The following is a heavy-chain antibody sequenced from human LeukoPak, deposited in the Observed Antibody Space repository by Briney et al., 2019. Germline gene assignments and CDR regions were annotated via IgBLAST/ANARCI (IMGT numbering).Heavy chain of an antibody. J-gene: IGHJ4*02. V-gene: IGHV3-43*01. CDR2: ITRDGGGT. D-gene: IGHD1-14*01. CDR3: ATERNRYFDY. CDR1: GFSFYDYT. Sequence: GGSLRLSCAASGFSFYDYTLHWVRQAPGEGLEWVSLITRDGGGTSYADSVKGRFTISRDTSRSSLSLQMDSLRTEDTAFYYCATERNRYFDYWGQGTLVTVSS.